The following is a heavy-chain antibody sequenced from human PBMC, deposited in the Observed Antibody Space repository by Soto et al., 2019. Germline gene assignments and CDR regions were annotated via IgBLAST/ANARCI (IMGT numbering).Heavy chain of an antibody. CDR2: INAVNGNT. CDR3: ARGSGGSSYYYYGMDV. CDR1: GYTFSTYA. D-gene: IGHD2-15*01. V-gene: IGHV1-3*01. Sequence: GASVKVSCKASGYTFSTYAMHWVRQAPGQRLEWMGWINAVNGNTKYSQKFQGRVTITTDASASTAYMELSSLRSEDTAVYYCARGSGGSSYYYYGMDVWGQGTTVTVSS. J-gene: IGHJ6*02.